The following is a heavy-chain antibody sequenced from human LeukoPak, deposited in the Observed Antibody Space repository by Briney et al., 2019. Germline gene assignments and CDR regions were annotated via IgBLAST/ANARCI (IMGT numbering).Heavy chain of an antibody. D-gene: IGHD4-17*01. V-gene: IGHV4-59*08. Sequence: KASETLSLTCTVSGGSISSYYWSWIRQPPGKGLEWIGYIYYSGSTNYNPSLKSRVTISVDTSKNQFSLKLSSVTAADTAVYYCARLPHDYGDYKGYFDLWGRGTLVTVSS. CDR3: ARLPHDYGDYKGYFDL. CDR2: IYYSGST. CDR1: GGSISSYY. J-gene: IGHJ2*01.